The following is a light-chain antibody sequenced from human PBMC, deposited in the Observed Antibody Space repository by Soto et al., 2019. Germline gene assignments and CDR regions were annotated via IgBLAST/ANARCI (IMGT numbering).Light chain of an antibody. CDR1: QDIRIY. V-gene: IGKV1-33*01. CDR2: NAS. CDR3: QKYDNLPPQFT. J-gene: IGKJ3*01. Sequence: DIQMTQSPSSLSASVGDRVTITCQASQDIRIYLNWYQQKPGKAPKLLIYNASKLERGVPSRFSGSGTGTDFIITISSLQPEDIATYYCQKYDNLPPQFTFGPGTKGDI.